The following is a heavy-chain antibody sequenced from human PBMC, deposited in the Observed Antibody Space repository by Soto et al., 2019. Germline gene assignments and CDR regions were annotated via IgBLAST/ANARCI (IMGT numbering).Heavy chain of an antibody. CDR1: GFTFNTHW. CDR2: MNSDGSIT. CDR3: ARAMTSVGAAAKGDF. V-gene: IGHV3-74*01. J-gene: IGHJ4*02. Sequence: EVQLVESGGGLILPGGSLRLSCAASGFTFNTHWMHWVRQAPGKGLVWVSRMNSDGSITDYADSVKGRFSISRDNTRNTLYLQMNSLSPEDTAVYYWARAMTSVGAAAKGDFWGQGTLVTVSS. D-gene: IGHD1-26*01.